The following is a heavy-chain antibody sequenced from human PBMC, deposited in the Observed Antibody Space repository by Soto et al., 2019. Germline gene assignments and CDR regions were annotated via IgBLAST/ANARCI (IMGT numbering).Heavy chain of an antibody. J-gene: IGHJ6*02. CDR1: GGTFSSYA. Sequence: QVQLVQSGAEVKKPGSSVKVSCKASGGTFSSYAISWVRQAPGQGLEWMGGIIPIFGTANYAQKFQGRATITADESTSTAYMELSSLRSEDTAVYYCARAWDIVVVVAAHYYYGMDVWGQGTTVTVSS. CDR3: ARAWDIVVVVAAHYYYGMDV. CDR2: IIPIFGTA. V-gene: IGHV1-69*01. D-gene: IGHD2-15*01.